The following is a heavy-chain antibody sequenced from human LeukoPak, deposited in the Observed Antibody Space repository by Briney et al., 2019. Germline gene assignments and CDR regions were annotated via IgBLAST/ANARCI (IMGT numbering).Heavy chain of an antibody. D-gene: IGHD3-9*01. V-gene: IGHV1-18*01. Sequence: GASVKVSCKASGYAFTSYGINWVRQAPGQRLEWMGWICAYNGNTNYAQKLQGRVTMTTDTSTSTAYMELRSLRSDDTAVYYCARDYTPLRYFDWTPNWFDPWGQGTLVTVSS. J-gene: IGHJ5*02. CDR2: ICAYNGNT. CDR1: GYAFTSYG. CDR3: ARDYTPLRYFDWTPNWFDP.